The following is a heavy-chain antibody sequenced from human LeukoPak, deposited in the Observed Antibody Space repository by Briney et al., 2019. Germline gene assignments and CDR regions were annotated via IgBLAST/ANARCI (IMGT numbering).Heavy chain of an antibody. J-gene: IGHJ6*02. V-gene: IGHV3-7*03. CDR2: INHNGNVN. CDR3: ARGGGLDV. D-gene: IGHD3-16*01. CDR1: GFTFSSYW. Sequence: GGSLRLSCAASGFTFSSYWMNWARQAPGKGLEWVASINHNGNVNYYVDSVKGRFTISRDNAKNSMYLQMSNLRAEDTAVYFCARGGGLDVWGQGATVTVSS.